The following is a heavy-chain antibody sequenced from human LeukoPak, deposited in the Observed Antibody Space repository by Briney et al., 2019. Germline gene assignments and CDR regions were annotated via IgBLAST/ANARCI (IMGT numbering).Heavy chain of an antibody. J-gene: IGHJ4*02. Sequence: SQTLSLTCAISGDSVSSNSAGWNWIRQSPSRGLEWLGRTYYRSKWYNEYAVSVKSRITINPDTSKNQFSLKLSSVTAADTAVYYCARVSYDFWSGTSKYYFDYWGQGTLVTVSS. V-gene: IGHV6-1*01. CDR1: GDSVSSNSAG. CDR3: ARVSYDFWSGTSKYYFDY. CDR2: TYYRSKWYN. D-gene: IGHD3-3*01.